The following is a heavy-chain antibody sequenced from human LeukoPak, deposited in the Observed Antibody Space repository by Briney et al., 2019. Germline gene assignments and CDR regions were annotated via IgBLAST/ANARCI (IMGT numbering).Heavy chain of an antibody. CDR3: ARALKSPMVRGVMAY. J-gene: IGHJ4*02. V-gene: IGHV1-2*02. Sequence: ASVKVSCKASGYTFTGYYMHWVRQAPGQGLEWMGWIDPNSGGTNYAQKFQGRVTMTRDTSISTAYMELSRLRSDDTAVYYCARALKSPMVRGVMAYWGQGTLVTVSS. CDR1: GYTFTGYY. CDR2: IDPNSGGT. D-gene: IGHD3-10*01.